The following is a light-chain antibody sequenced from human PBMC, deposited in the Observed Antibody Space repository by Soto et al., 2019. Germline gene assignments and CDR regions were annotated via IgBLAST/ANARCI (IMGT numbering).Light chain of an antibody. CDR3: QQSYT. J-gene: IGKJ3*01. V-gene: IGKV1-39*01. CDR1: QSISSY. CDR2: AAS. Sequence: DIQMTQSPSSLSASVGDRVTITCRASQSISSYLNWYQQKPGKAPKLLIYAASSLQSGVPSRFSGSGSGTDFTLTISSLQPEDFATYYCQQSYTFGAGTKVDIK.